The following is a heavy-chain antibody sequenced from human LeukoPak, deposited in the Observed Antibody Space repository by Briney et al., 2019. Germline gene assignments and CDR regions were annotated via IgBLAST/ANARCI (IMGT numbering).Heavy chain of an antibody. CDR3: AKGCSGVSCYSGGGKWFGP. D-gene: IGHD2-15*01. J-gene: IGHJ5*02. Sequence: GGSLRLSCTASGFFFSNYAMNWVRQAPGKGLEWVSTITFSGGSTYYADSVKGRFTISRDNSKNTLYLQMNSVRAEDTAVYYCAKGCSGVSCYSGGGKWFGPWGQGTLVAVSS. CDR1: GFFFSNYA. V-gene: IGHV3-23*01. CDR2: ITFSGGST.